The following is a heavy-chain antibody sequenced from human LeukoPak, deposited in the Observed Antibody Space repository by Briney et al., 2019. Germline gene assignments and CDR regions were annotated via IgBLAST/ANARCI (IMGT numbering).Heavy chain of an antibody. CDR2: IYHSGST. J-gene: IGHJ4*02. CDR1: GGSISSGGYS. V-gene: IGHV4-30-2*01. D-gene: IGHD6-19*01. Sequence: SETLSLTCAVSGGSISSGGYSWSWIRQPPGKGLEWIGYIYHSGSTYYNPSLKSRVTISVDRSKNQFSLKLSSVTAADTAVYYCARDPYSSGLDYWGQGTLVTVSS. CDR3: ARDPYSSGLDY.